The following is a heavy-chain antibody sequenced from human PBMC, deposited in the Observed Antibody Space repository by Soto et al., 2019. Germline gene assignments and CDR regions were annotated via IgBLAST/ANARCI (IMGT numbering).Heavy chain of an antibody. CDR1: GYTLTELS. Sequence: ASVKVSCKVSGYTLTELSMNWVRQAPGKGLEWMGGFDPEDGETIYAQKFQGRVTMTEDTSTDTAYMELRGLTSDDTALYFCARVVPGAEAWFAPWGQGTLVTVSS. CDR3: ARVVPGAEAWFAP. CDR2: FDPEDGET. D-gene: IGHD2-2*01. V-gene: IGHV1-24*01. J-gene: IGHJ5*02.